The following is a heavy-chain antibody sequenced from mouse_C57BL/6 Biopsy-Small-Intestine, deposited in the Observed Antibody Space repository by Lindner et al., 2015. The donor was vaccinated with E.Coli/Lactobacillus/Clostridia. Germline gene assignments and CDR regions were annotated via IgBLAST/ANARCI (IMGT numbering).Heavy chain of an antibody. CDR3: ARTWYFDV. CDR2: IDPENGDT. J-gene: IGHJ1*03. CDR1: GFNIKDDY. Sequence: VQLQESGAELVRPGASVKLSCTASGFNIKDDYMHWVKQRPEQGLEWIGWIDPENGDTEYASKFQGKATITADTSSNTAYMQFSSLTSEDSAIYYCARTWYFDVWGTGTTVTVSS. V-gene: IGHV14-4*01.